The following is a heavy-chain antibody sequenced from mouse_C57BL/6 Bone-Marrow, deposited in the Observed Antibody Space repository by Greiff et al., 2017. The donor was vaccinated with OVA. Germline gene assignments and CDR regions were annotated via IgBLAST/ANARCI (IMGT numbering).Heavy chain of an antibody. D-gene: IGHD1-1*01. CDR1: GYTFTSYW. Sequence: VQLQQSGAELVKPGASVKVSCTASGYTFTSYWMHWVQQRPGQGLEWIGSIHPSDSDTNYPQKFKGQVTLTVDKSTSISYMQLSSLTYGESADYYGARRRGSSHYWGQGTTLTVSS. CDR3: ARRRGSSHY. J-gene: IGHJ2*01. V-gene: IGHV1-74*01. CDR2: IHPSDSDT.